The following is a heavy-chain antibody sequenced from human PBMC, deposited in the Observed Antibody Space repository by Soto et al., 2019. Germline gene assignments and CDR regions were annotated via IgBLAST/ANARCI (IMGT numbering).Heavy chain of an antibody. D-gene: IGHD6-13*01. CDR2: ISSHNGNT. CDR1: GSTITAYG. Sequence: QVQLVQSGDEVKQPGASVKVSCKASGSTITAYGISWVRQAPGQGLEWMAWISSHNGNTYYAQNLQGRVTMTTDTSTSTAYMELRSLRSDDTAVYYCAGSSIAAAGPFDYWGQGALVTVSS. V-gene: IGHV1-18*01. J-gene: IGHJ4*02. CDR3: AGSSIAAAGPFDY.